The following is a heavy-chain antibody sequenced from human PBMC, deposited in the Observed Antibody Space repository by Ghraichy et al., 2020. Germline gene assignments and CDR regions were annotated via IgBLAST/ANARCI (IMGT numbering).Heavy chain of an antibody. CDR2: ISSSSSYI. J-gene: IGHJ3*02. CDR3: ARNRDGYNYAFDI. CDR1: GFTFSSYS. D-gene: IGHD5-24*01. Sequence: GGSLRLSCAASGFTFSSYSMNWVRQAPGKGLEWVSSISSSSSYIYYADLVKGRFTISRDNAKNSLYLQMNSLRAEDTAVYYCARNRDGYNYAFDIWGQGTMVTVSS. V-gene: IGHV3-21*01.